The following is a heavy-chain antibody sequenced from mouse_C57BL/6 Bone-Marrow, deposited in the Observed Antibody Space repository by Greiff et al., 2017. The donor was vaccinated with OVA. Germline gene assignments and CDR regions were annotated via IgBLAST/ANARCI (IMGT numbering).Heavy chain of an antibody. Sequence: EVQGVESGGGLVQPGGSLSLSCAASGFTFTDYYMSWVRQPPGKALEWLGFIRNKANGYTTEYSASVKGRFTISRDNSQSILYLQMNALRAEDSATYYCARSIYYYGSSFSMDYWGQGTSVTVSS. D-gene: IGHD1-1*01. J-gene: IGHJ4*01. CDR2: IRNKANGYTT. CDR3: ARSIYYYGSSFSMDY. V-gene: IGHV7-3*01. CDR1: GFTFTDYY.